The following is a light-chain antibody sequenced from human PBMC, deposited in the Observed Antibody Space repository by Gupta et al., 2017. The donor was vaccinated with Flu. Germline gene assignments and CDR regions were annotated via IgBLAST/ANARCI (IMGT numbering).Light chain of an antibody. V-gene: IGLV2-8*01. CDR2: EVS. CDR1: CSNVGGYVY. Sequence: ALTQPRSPSGSPGQSVTISCTGTCSNVGGYVYGSWYQQHPDKAPILMIYEVSKRPSGVPFRFSGSKSCNTVALTVSGLQAEDDSDYYCSSYAGSNNYVFGTGTKVTVL. CDR3: SSYAGSNNYV. J-gene: IGLJ1*01.